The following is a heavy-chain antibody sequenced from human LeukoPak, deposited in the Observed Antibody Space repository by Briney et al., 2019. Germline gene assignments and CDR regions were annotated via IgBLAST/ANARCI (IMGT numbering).Heavy chain of an antibody. Sequence: GGSLRLSCAASGFGVRSNYMAWVRQAPGKGLEWISYISSSSNVYYADSVKGRFTISRDNTKNSLYLQMSSLRDDDTAVYYCARSSLLHSNAMDVWGQGTTVTVSS. CDR2: ISSSSNV. J-gene: IGHJ6*02. D-gene: IGHD5-18*01. CDR3: ARSSLLHSNAMDV. V-gene: IGHV3-69-1*01. CDR1: GFGVRSNY.